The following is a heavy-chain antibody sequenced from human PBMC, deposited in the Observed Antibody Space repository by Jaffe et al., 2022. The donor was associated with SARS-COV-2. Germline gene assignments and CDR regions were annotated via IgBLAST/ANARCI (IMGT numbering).Heavy chain of an antibody. CDR1: GFTVSNNF. Sequence: EVQVVETGGGLIQPGGSLRLSCAASGFTVSNNFVSWVRRAPGKALEWVSIIYSGGSTYYADSVKGRFTISRDNSKNTVYLQMNSLSADDTAVYYCARVGNSGSLGNYFDCWGQGTLVTVSS. CDR3: ARVGNSGSLGNYFDC. D-gene: IGHD5-12*01. V-gene: IGHV3-53*02. J-gene: IGHJ4*02. CDR2: IYSGGST.